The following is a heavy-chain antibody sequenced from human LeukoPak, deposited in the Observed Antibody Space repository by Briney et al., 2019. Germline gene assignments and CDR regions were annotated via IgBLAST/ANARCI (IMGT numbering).Heavy chain of an antibody. CDR2: ITGNGATT. Sequence: GGSLRLSCAASGFSFSNYGMNWVRQAPGKGLEWVSGITGNGATTYYADSVKGRFTISRDNAKNSLYLQMSSLRAEDTAVYYCARDALYYYDSSGNPLDYWGQGTLVTVSS. CDR3: ARDALYYYDSSGNPLDY. D-gene: IGHD3-22*01. V-gene: IGHV3-21*01. J-gene: IGHJ4*02. CDR1: GFSFSNYG.